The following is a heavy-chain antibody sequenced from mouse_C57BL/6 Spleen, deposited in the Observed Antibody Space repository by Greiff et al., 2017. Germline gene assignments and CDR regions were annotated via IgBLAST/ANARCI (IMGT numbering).Heavy chain of an antibody. V-gene: IGHV1-50*01. D-gene: IGHD1-2*01. CDR1: GYTFTSYW. CDR2: IDPSDSYT. CDR3: AWLSDAMDY. Sequence: QVQLKQPGAELVKPGASVKLSCKASGYTFTSYWMQWVKQRPGQGLEWIGEIDPSDSYTNYNQKFKGKATVTVDTSSSTAYMQLSSLTSEDSAVYYCAWLSDAMDYWGQGTSVTVSS. J-gene: IGHJ4*01.